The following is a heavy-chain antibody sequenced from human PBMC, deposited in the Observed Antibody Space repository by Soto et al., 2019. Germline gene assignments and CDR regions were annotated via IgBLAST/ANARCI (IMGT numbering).Heavy chain of an antibody. Sequence: GASVKVSCKASGGTFSSYAISWVRQAPGQGLEWMGGIIPIFGTANHAQKFQGRVTITADESTSTAYMELSSLRSEDTAVYYCARQGGAMASDAFDIWGQGTMVTVSS. J-gene: IGHJ3*02. CDR3: ARQGGAMASDAFDI. CDR2: IIPIFGTA. D-gene: IGHD5-18*01. V-gene: IGHV1-69*13. CDR1: GGTFSSYA.